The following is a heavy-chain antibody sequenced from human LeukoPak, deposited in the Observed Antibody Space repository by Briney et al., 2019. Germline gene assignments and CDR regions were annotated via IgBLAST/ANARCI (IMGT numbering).Heavy chain of an antibody. J-gene: IGHJ4*02. Sequence: GGSLRLSCAAYGFTFINYAMNWDRQAPGKGLEWVSALSFSGLTTYYADSVRGRFTISRDNSKSTLYLQMNSLRAEDTALYYCARPTSGWYAGGFDYWGQGILVTVSS. CDR2: LSFSGLTT. CDR1: GFTFINYA. V-gene: IGHV3-23*01. CDR3: ARPTSGWYAGGFDY. D-gene: IGHD6-19*01.